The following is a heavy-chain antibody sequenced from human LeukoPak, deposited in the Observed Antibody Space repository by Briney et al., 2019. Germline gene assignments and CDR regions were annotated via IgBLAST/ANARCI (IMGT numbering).Heavy chain of an antibody. J-gene: IGHJ4*02. CDR2: TYYRSKWYT. CDR1: GDSVSSKGAI. D-gene: IGHD5-12*01. Sequence: SQTLSLTCAISGDSVSSKGAIWNWIRQSPSRGLEWLGGTYYRSKWYTDYAVSVISRINISPDTSRNQLSLQLNSVTPEDTAVYYCSRGVASVSGFDFWGQGTLVTVSS. CDR3: SRGVASVSGFDF. V-gene: IGHV6-1*01.